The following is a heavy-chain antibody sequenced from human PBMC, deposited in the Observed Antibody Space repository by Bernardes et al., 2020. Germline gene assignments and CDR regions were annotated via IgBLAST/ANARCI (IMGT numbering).Heavy chain of an antibody. CDR1: GGSISSYY. J-gene: IGHJ6*04. CDR2: IYYSGST. Sequence: SDTLTLTCTVSGGSISSYYWSWIRQPPGKGLEWIGYIYYSGSTNYNPSLKSRVTISVDTSKNQFSLKLSSVTAADTAVYYCARDGAFSVWGKGTTVTVSS. CDR3: ARDGAFSV. V-gene: IGHV4-59*01. D-gene: IGHD3-16*01.